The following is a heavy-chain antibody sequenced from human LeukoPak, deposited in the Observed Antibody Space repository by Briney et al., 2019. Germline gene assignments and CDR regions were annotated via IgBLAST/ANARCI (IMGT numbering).Heavy chain of an antibody. D-gene: IGHD2-2*01. J-gene: IGHJ6*02. CDR1: GFTFSSYA. Sequence: GGSLRLSCAASGFTFSSYAMHWVRQAPGKGQEWVAVISYDGSNKYYADSVKGRFTISRDNSKNTLYLQMNSLRAEDTAVYYCARDLCCSSTSCYQCYYYYYGMDVWGQGTTVIVSS. CDR2: ISYDGSNK. V-gene: IGHV3-30-3*01. CDR3: ARDLCCSSTSCYQCYYYYYGMDV.